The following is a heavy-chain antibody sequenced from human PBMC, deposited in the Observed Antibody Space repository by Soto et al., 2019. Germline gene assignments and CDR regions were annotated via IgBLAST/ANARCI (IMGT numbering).Heavy chain of an antibody. Sequence: SETLSLTCTVSGGSVSSGSYYWSWILQPPGKGLEWIGYIYYSGSTYYNPSLKSRVTISVDTSKNQFSLKLSSVTAADTAVYYCARDQVVRGVIGYYYYGMDVWGQGTTVTVSS. V-gene: IGHV4-30-4*01. CDR3: ARDQVVRGVIGYYYYGMDV. CDR2: IYYSGST. D-gene: IGHD3-10*01. J-gene: IGHJ6*02. CDR1: GGSVSSGSYY.